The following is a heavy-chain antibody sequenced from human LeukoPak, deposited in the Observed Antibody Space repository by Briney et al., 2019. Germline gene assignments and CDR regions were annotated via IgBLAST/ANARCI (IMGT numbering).Heavy chain of an antibody. D-gene: IGHD6-19*01. Sequence: GRSLRLSCAASGFTFSTYAVHWVRQAPGKGLEWVAVISYDGSNKYYTDSVKGRFTISRDNSKNTLYLQMSSLRTEDTAVYYCARDPETYSSGRWGGFDYWGQGTLVTVSS. J-gene: IGHJ4*02. CDR3: ARDPETYSSGRWGGFDY. CDR1: GFTFSTYA. CDR2: ISYDGSNK. V-gene: IGHV3-30-3*01.